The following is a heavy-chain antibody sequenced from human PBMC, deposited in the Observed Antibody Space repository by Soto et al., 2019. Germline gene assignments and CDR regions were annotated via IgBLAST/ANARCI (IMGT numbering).Heavy chain of an antibody. CDR2: IIPILAMA. D-gene: IGHD6-13*01. Sequence: QVQLVQSGAEVRTPGSSVKVSCKTSGGTFGSYTFSWVRQAPGQGLEWMGRIIPILAMANYAQKFQGRVTGAADDPPSTAGVDGVSLTYADTVVDVCASLGAAGGSASYGMDVWGQGTTVTVSS. V-gene: IGHV1-69*02. CDR1: GGTFGSYT. CDR3: ASLGAAGGSASYGMDV. J-gene: IGHJ6*02.